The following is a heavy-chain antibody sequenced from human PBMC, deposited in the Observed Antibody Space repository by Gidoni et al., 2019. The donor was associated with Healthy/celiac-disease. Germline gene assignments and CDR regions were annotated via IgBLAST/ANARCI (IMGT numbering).Heavy chain of an antibody. D-gene: IGHD6-19*01. CDR1: GFTFSSYA. V-gene: IGHV3-30*04. Sequence: QVQLVESGGGVVQPGRSLRLSCAASGFTFSSYAMPWVRQAPGKGLEWVAVISYDGSNKYYADSVKGRFTISRDNSKNTLYLQMNSLRAEDTAVYYCARDSRTVSSGWKLNYWGQGTLVTVSS. CDR3: ARDSRTVSSGWKLNY. J-gene: IGHJ4*02. CDR2: ISYDGSNK.